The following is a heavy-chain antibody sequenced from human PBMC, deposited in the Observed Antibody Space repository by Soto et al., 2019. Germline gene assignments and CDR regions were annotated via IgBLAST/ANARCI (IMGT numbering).Heavy chain of an antibody. J-gene: IGHJ6*03. CDR1: SGSISSSNW. CDR3: ARGGTYYYGSGSYGVGDYYYYYMDV. D-gene: IGHD3-10*01. CDR2: IYHSGST. Sequence: QVQLQESGPGLVKPSGTLSLTCAVSSGSISSSNWWSWVRQPPGKGLEWIGEIYHSGSTNYNPSLKSRVTISVDKSKNQCSLKLSSVTAADTAVYYCARGGTYYYGSGSYGVGDYYYYYMDVWGKGTTVTVSS. V-gene: IGHV4-4*02.